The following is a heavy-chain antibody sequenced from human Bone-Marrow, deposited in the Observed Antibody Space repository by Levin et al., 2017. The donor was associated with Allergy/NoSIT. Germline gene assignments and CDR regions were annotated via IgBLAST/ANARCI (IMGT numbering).Heavy chain of an antibody. D-gene: IGHD5-18*01. CDR1: GGSFSGYY. CDR3: ARGPYSYGSWYFDY. J-gene: IGHJ4*02. CDR2: INHSGST. Sequence: SETLSLTCAVYGGSFSGYYWSWIRQPPGKGLEWIGEINHSGSTNYNPSLKSRVTISVDTSKNQFSLKLSSVTAADTAVYYCARGPYSYGSWYFDYWGQGTLVTVSS. V-gene: IGHV4-34*01.